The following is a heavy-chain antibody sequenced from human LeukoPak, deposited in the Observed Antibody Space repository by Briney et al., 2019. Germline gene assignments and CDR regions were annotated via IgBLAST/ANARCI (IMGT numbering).Heavy chain of an antibody. CDR2: IIPIFGTA. Sequence: ASVKVSCKASGGTFSSYAISRVRQAPGQGLEWMGGIIPIFGTANYAQKFQGRVTITADESTSTAYMELSSLRSEDTAVYYCARGSDLEMATTAFDYWGQGTLVTVSS. V-gene: IGHV1-69*13. J-gene: IGHJ4*02. D-gene: IGHD5-24*01. CDR3: ARGSDLEMATTAFDY. CDR1: GGTFSSYA.